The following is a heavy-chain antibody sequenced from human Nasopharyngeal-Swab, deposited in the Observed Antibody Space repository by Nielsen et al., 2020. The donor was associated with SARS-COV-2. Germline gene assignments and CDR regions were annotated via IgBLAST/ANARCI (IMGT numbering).Heavy chain of an antibody. J-gene: IGHJ4*02. Sequence: GESLKISCTASGFTFNSHGMHWVRQAPGKGLEWEAVISFDGSKKYYADSVKGRFTISRDNAKNTLYLQMNSLRAEDTAVYYCARATNLGGSLWVPDYWGQGTLVTVSS. V-gene: IGHV3-30*03. CDR2: ISFDGSKK. CDR3: ARATNLGGSLWVPDY. D-gene: IGHD5-12*01. CDR1: GFTFNSHG.